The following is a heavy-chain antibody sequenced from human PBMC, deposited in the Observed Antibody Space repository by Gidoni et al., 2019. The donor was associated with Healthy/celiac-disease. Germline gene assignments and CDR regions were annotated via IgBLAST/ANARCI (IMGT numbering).Heavy chain of an antibody. J-gene: IGHJ3*02. Sequence: QITLKESDPTLVKPTQTLTLTCTFSGFSLSTSGVCVGWIRQPPGKALEWLALIYWNDDKRYSPSLKSRITITKDTSKNQVVLTMTNMDPVDTATYDCAHRPREADYYDRSGYYEDAFDIWGQGTMVTVSS. V-gene: IGHV2-5*01. CDR2: IYWNDDK. CDR1: GFSLSTSGVC. CDR3: AHRPREADYYDRSGYYEDAFDI. D-gene: IGHD3-22*01.